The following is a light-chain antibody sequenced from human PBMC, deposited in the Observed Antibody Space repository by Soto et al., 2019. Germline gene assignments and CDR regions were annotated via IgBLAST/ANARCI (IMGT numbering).Light chain of an antibody. J-gene: IGKJ1*01. CDR3: QQYSNLRA. Sequence: ALRMTQSPSSLSASPGDRVTITCRASQDISTYLAWYQHKPGKVPNLLIYGASTLQSGVPSRFSGSGSGTDFTLTISSLQSEDFATYYCQQYSNLRAFGQGTKVEVK. CDR1: QDISTY. V-gene: IGKV1-8*01. CDR2: GAS.